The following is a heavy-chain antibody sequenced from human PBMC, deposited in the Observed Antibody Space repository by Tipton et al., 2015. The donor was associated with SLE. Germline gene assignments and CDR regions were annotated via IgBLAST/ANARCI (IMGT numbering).Heavy chain of an antibody. J-gene: IGHJ4*02. CDR1: GGSFSGYY. V-gene: IGHV3-23*01. CDR2: ISGSGGST. D-gene: IGHD6-19*01. Sequence: LSLTCAVYGGSFSGYYWSWVRQAPGKGLEWVSAISGSGGSTYYADSVKGRFTISRDNSKNTLYLQMNSLRAEDTAVYYCAREAVAAYYFDYWGQGTLVTVSS. CDR3: AREAVAAYYFDY.